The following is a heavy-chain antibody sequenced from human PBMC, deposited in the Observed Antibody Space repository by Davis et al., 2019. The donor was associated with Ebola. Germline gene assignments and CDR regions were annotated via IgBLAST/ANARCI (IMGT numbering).Heavy chain of an antibody. Sequence: GESLKISCAASGFTFSSYAMSWVRQAPGKGLEWFSAISGSGGSTYYADSVKGRFTISSDNSKNTLYLQMNSLRAEDTAVYYCAKGPYGGNPPDYYYYGMDVWGQGTTVTVSS. CDR2: ISGSGGST. D-gene: IGHD4-23*01. V-gene: IGHV3-23*01. CDR1: GFTFSSYA. J-gene: IGHJ6*02. CDR3: AKGPYGGNPPDYYYYGMDV.